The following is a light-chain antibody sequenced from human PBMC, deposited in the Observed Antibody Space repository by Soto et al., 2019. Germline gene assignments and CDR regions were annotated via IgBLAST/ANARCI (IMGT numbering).Light chain of an antibody. V-gene: IGKV1-5*03. J-gene: IGKJ1*01. CDR2: KAS. CDR1: QSIDTW. Sequence: IQMTQFPSTLSASVGDRVTITCRASQSIDTWLAWHQQKPGQAPKLLISKASSLESGVPSRFSGSGSGTEFTLTISSLQPDDSATYYCQQYNSSYRAFGQGTKVDIK. CDR3: QQYNSSYRA.